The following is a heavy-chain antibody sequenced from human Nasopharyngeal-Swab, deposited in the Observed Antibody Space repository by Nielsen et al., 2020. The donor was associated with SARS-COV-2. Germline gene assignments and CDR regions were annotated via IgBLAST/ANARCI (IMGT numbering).Heavy chain of an antibody. V-gene: IGHV3-21*01. D-gene: IGHD3-10*01. J-gene: IGHJ4*02. Sequence: GESLKISCAASGFTFSSYSMNWVHQAPGKGLEWVSSISSSSSYIYYADSVKGRFTISRDNAKNSLYLQMNSLRAEDTAVYYCARGDRSGSYYPDYWGQGTLVTVSS. CDR3: ARGDRSGSYYPDY. CDR2: ISSSSSYI. CDR1: GFTFSSYS.